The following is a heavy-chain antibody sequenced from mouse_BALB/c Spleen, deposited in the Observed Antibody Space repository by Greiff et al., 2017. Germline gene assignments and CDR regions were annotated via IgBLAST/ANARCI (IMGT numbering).Heavy chain of an antibody. Sequence: EVQLQESGPELVKPGASVKMSCKASGYTFTSYVMHWVKQKPGQGLEWIGYINPYNDGTKYNEKFKGKATLTSDKSSSTAYMELSSLTSEDSAVYYCARLGPYGNYAMDYWGQGTSVTVSS. CDR1: GYTFTSYV. J-gene: IGHJ4*01. CDR3: ARLGPYGNYAMDY. D-gene: IGHD2-1*01. CDR2: INPYNDGT. V-gene: IGHV1-14*01.